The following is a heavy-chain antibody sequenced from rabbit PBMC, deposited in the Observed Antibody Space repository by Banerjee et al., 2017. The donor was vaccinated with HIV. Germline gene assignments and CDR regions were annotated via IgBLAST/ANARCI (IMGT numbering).Heavy chain of an antibody. CDR3: ARGYNYDDSGNWDGFDP. J-gene: IGHJ2*01. CDR2: IYAGSRDST. CDR1: GFDFSSYY. Sequence: VESGGGLVKPGASLTPTCTASGFDFSSYYMCWVRQAPGMGPEWIACIYAGSRDSTYYASWARGRFTISKTSSTTVTLQMTSLTAADTATYFCARGYNYDDSGNWDGFDPWGPGTLVTVS. V-gene: IGHV1S40*01. D-gene: IGHD2-1*01.